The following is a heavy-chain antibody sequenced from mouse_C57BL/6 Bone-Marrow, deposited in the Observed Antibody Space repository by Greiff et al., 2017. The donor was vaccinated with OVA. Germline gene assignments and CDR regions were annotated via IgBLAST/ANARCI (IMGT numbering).Heavy chain of an antibody. CDR3: ARRRGYGSWFAY. J-gene: IGHJ3*01. CDR2: ISSGSSTI. V-gene: IGHV5-17*01. D-gene: IGHD1-1*01. Sequence: EVMLVESGGGLVKPGGSLELSCAASGFTFSDYGMHWVRQAPEKGLEWVAYISSGSSTIYYADTVKGRFTISRDNAKNTLFLQMTSLRSEDTAMYYCARRRGYGSWFAYWGQGTLVTVSA. CDR1: GFTFSDYG.